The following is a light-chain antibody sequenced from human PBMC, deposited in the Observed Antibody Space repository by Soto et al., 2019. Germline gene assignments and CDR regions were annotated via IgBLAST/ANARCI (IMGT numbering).Light chain of an antibody. Sequence: DIQMTQSPSSLSSSVGDRVTITCRASQGISNSLAWYQQKPGEVPKLLIYAASTLQSGVPSRFSGSGSGTDFSLTISSLQTEDVATYYCQKYNSAPWTFGQGTKVEIK. V-gene: IGKV1-27*01. CDR3: QKYNSAPWT. CDR1: QGISNS. CDR2: AAS. J-gene: IGKJ1*01.